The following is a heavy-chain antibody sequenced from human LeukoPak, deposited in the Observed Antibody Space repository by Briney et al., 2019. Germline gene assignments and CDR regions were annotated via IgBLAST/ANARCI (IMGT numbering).Heavy chain of an antibody. CDR2: VYYIGST. V-gene: IGHV4-59*01. Sequence: SSETLSLTCTVSGVSINSYYWSWIRQPPGKGLEWIGYVYYIGSTNYNPSLKGRVTMSIDTSKNQFSLRLKSVTAADTAVYYCASKHDYGDYLYYWGQGTLVTVSS. D-gene: IGHD4-17*01. CDR3: ASKHDYGDYLYY. J-gene: IGHJ4*02. CDR1: GVSINSYY.